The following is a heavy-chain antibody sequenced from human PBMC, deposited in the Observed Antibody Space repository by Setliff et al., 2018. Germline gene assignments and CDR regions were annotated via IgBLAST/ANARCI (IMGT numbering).Heavy chain of an antibody. CDR1: GFTYNNDW. CDR2: INPDGSEK. CDR3: ARDQFRNSGGLYS. D-gene: IGHD1-7*01. Sequence: GGSLRLSCGASGFTYNNDWVSWVRQAPGKGLEWLASINPDGSEKYYVDSVKGRFTISRDNSKSTVYLLLNGLTVDDTAMYYCARDQFRNSGGLYSWGQGTLVTVSS. J-gene: IGHJ5*02. V-gene: IGHV3-7*01.